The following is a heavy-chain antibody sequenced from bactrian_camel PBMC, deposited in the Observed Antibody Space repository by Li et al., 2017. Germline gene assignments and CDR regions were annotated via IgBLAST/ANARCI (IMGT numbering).Heavy chain of an antibody. CDR1: GFTFDDSD. J-gene: IGHJ4*01. V-gene: IGHV3S55*01. Sequence: HVQLVESGGGSAQAGGSLRLSCTASGFTFDDSDTAWYRQAPGNQCEMVATLTPDGITVYADSAKGRFTISQDNAKRTLYLQMNSLKPADTAVYHCAADRMGGHTITTMPSCDWSQGTQVTV. D-gene: IGHD2*01. CDR3: AADRMGGHTITTMPSCD. CDR2: LTPDGIT.